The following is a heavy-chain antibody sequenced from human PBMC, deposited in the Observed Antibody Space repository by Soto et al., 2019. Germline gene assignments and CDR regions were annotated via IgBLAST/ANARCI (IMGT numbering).Heavy chain of an antibody. CDR2: IIPIFETP. CDR3: ATKAVSGWFFDH. CDR1: GGTFKSLT. V-gene: IGHV1-69*13. Sequence: SVKVSCKASGGTFKSLTFTWVRQAPGQGLEWMGGIIPIFETPTYAQKFQDRVTITADGSTSTVSMELSSLRSADTAVYYCATKAVSGWFFDHWGQGTVVTVSS. D-gene: IGHD6-19*01. J-gene: IGHJ4*02.